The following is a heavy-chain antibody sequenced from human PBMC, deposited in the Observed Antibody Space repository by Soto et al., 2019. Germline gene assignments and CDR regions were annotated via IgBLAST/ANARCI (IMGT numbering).Heavy chain of an antibody. D-gene: IGHD3-22*01. CDR1: GFSLSTSGVG. V-gene: IGHV2-5*02. CDR3: AHRPNDYYDSSGYHNWFDP. CDR2: IYWDDDK. Sequence: QITLKESGPTLVKPTQTLTLTCTFSGFSLSTSGVGVGWIRQPPGKALEWLALIYWDDDKRYSPSLKSRLTLTKHPPKNHAVLTMTNMDPVDTATYYCAHRPNDYYDSSGYHNWFDPWGQGTLVTVSS. J-gene: IGHJ5*02.